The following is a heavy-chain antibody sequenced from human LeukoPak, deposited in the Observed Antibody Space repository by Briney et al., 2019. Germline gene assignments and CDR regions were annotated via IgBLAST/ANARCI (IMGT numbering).Heavy chain of an antibody. CDR3: AKEIWPTVTTPGWTYFDY. V-gene: IGHV3-23*01. Sequence: GGSLRLSCAASGFTFSSYAMSWVRQAPGKGLEWVSAISGSGGGTYYADSVKGRFTISRDNSKNTLYLQMNSLRAEDTAVYYCAKEIWPTVTTPGWTYFDYRGQGALVTVSS. CDR2: ISGSGGGT. CDR1: GFTFSSYA. D-gene: IGHD4-17*01. J-gene: IGHJ4*02.